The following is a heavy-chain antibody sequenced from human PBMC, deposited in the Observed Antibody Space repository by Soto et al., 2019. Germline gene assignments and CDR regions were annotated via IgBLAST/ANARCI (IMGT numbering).Heavy chain of an antibody. D-gene: IGHD3-3*01. Sequence: SETLSLTCTVSGGSISSSSYYWGWIRQPPGKGLEWIGSIYYSGSTYYNPSLKSRVTISVDTSKNQFSLKLSSVTAADTAVYYCARITIFGVVILPDAFDIWGQGTMVTVSS. J-gene: IGHJ3*02. CDR2: IYYSGST. CDR3: ARITIFGVVILPDAFDI. V-gene: IGHV4-39*01. CDR1: GGSISSSSYY.